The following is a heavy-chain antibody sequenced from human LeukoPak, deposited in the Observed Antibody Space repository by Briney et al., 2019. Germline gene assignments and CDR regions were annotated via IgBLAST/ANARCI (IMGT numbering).Heavy chain of an antibody. J-gene: IGHJ4*02. V-gene: IGHV4-39*01. CDR3: ASLPDVEYYYDSSGYYYSFDY. D-gene: IGHD3-22*01. CDR2: IYYSGST. CDR1: GGSISSSSYY. Sequence: SETLSLTCTVSGGSISSSSYYWGWIRQPPGKGLEWIRSIYYSGSTYYNPSLKSRVTISVDTSKNQFSLKLSSVTAADTAVYYCASLPDVEYYYDSSGYYYSFDYWGQGTLVTVSS.